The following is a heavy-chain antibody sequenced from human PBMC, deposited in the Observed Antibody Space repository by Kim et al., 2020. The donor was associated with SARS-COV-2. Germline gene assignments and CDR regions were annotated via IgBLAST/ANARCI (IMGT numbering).Heavy chain of an antibody. D-gene: IGHD5-12*01. CDR1: GGSISSSSYY. CDR3: ARLEKYSGYDLVDY. J-gene: IGHJ4*02. CDR2: IYYSGST. V-gene: IGHV4-39*01. Sequence: SETLSLTCTVSGGSISSSSYYWGWIRQPPGKGLEWIGSIYYSGSTYYNPSLKSRVTISVDTSKNQFSLKLSSVTAADTAVYYCARLEKYSGYDLVDYWGQGTLVTVSS.